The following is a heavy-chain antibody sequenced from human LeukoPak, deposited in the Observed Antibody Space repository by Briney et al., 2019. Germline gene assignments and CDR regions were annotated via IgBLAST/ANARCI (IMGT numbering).Heavy chain of an antibody. Sequence: GWSLRLSCVDSGFTLDNYVLHWVRQAPGKGLEWVSLISGDGGSTYYADSMKGRFTISRDNSKNSLYLQMNSLRTEDTALYYCARDSQEFFQHWGQGTLVTVSS. V-gene: IGHV3-43*02. CDR3: ARDSQEFFQH. J-gene: IGHJ1*01. CDR1: GFTLDNYV. CDR2: ISGDGGST.